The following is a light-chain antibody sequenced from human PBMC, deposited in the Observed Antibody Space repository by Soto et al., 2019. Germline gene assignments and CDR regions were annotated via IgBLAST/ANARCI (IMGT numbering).Light chain of an antibody. Sequence: QSAVTQPASVSGSPGQSITISCTGTSSDVGRYNYVSWYQQYPGKAPKLMIYEISNRPSGVSIRFSGSKSGNTASLTISGLQAEDEADYYCTSYTSSNTYVFGGGTKVTVL. V-gene: IGLV2-14*01. J-gene: IGLJ1*01. CDR2: EIS. CDR1: SSDVGRYNY. CDR3: TSYTSSNTYV.